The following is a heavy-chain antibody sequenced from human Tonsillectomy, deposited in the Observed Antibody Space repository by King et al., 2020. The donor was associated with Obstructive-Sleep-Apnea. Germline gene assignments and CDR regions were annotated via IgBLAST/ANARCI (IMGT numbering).Heavy chain of an antibody. D-gene: IGHD1-26*01. J-gene: IGHJ4*02. CDR3: AREVWEPHFDY. V-gene: IGHV4-39*07. CDR2: IYYSGST. CDR1: GGSISSSSYY. Sequence: LQLQESGPGLVKPSETLSLTCTVSGGSISSSSYYWGWIRQPPGKGLEWIGSIYYSGSTYYNPTLNSRVTISVDTSKNQFSLKLSSVTAADTAVYYCAREVWEPHFDYWGQGTLVTVSS.